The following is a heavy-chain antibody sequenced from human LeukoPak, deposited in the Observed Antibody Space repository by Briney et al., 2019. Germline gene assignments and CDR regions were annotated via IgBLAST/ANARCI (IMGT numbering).Heavy chain of an antibody. CDR2: ISGGGGST. J-gene: IGHJ4*02. D-gene: IGHD3-16*01. V-gene: IGHV3-23*01. Sequence: GGSLRLSCAASGFTFTSYSMNWVRQAPGKGLEWVSTISGGGGSTYYADSVKGRFTISRDNSKNTLYLQMNSLRAEDMAVYYCAKSHSLGVWGLVKGFDYWGQGTLVTVSS. CDR1: GFTFTSYS. CDR3: AKSHSLGVWGLVKGFDY.